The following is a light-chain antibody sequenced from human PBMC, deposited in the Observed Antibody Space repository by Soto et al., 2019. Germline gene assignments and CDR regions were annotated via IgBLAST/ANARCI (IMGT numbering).Light chain of an antibody. CDR3: QQYDSLPIT. CDR1: QDIRYY. J-gene: IGKJ5*01. V-gene: IGKV1-33*01. Sequence: DIQVTQSPSSLPASVGDRVTITCQASQDIRYYLNWFQQKPGKAPKVLIYDASRLETGVPSRFSGSGSGPHFSLAISSLQPEDIATYYCQQYDSLPITFGQGTRLEIK. CDR2: DAS.